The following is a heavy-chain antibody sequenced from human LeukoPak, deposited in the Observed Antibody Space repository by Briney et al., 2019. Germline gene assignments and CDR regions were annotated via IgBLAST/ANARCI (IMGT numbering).Heavy chain of an antibody. J-gene: IGHJ4*02. Sequence: SVKVSCKASGGTFSSYAISWVRQAPGQGLEWMGGIIPIFGTANYAQKFQGRVTITADKSTSTAYMELSSLRSEDTAVYYCARDARAVAGPTRDYWGQGTLVTVSS. V-gene: IGHV1-69*06. CDR1: GGTFSSYA. CDR2: IIPIFGTA. D-gene: IGHD6-19*01. CDR3: ARDARAVAGPTRDY.